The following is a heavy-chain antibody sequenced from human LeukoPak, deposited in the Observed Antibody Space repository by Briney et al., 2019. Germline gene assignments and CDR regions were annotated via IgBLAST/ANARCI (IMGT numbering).Heavy chain of an antibody. J-gene: IGHJ4*02. CDR1: GFTFSNYG. Sequence: PGGSLRLSCVASGFTFSNYGIHWVCQAPGKGLDWVAFIRNDGKYKDYADSVKGRFTISRDNAKNSLYLQMNSLRAEDTAVYYCARYSTGSGSYYHLDYWGQGTLVTVSS. CDR3: ARYSTGSGSYYHLDY. CDR2: IRNDGKYK. V-gene: IGHV3-30*02. D-gene: IGHD3-10*01.